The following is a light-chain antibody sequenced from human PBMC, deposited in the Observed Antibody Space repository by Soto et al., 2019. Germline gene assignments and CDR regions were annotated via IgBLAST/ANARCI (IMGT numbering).Light chain of an antibody. CDR2: GAS. CDR1: QSVSSN. J-gene: IGKJ1*01. V-gene: IGKV3-15*01. Sequence: EIVMTQSPATLSVSPGERATRSCRASQSVSSNLAWYQQKPGQAPRLLIYGASTRATGIPARFSGSGSGTEFTLTISSLQSEDFAVYYCQQYNYWPRTFGQGTKVEIK. CDR3: QQYNYWPRT.